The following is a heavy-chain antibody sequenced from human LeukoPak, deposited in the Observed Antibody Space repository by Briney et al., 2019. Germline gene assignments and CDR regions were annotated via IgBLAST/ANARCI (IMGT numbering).Heavy chain of an antibody. D-gene: IGHD2-2*01. CDR3: AKEGCSSTSCAPYYYYYMDV. Sequence: GGSLRLSCPASGFTFSSYGMHWVRQAPGKGLEWVAFIRYDGSNKYYADSVKGRFTISRDNSKNTLYLQMKSLRAEDTAVYYCAKEGCSSTSCAPYYYYYMDVWGKGTTVTVSS. CDR1: GFTFSSYG. V-gene: IGHV3-30*02. CDR2: IRYDGSNK. J-gene: IGHJ6*03.